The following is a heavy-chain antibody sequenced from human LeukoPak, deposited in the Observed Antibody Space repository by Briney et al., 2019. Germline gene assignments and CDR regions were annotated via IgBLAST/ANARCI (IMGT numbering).Heavy chain of an antibody. V-gene: IGHV1-46*01. Sequence: ASVKVSCKASGYTFTSYYMHWVRQAPGQGLEWMGIINPSGGSTSYAQKFQGRVTMTRDMSTSAVYMELSSLRSEDTAVYYCARDRVIVATPRYYFDYWGQGTLVTVSS. D-gene: IGHD5-12*01. CDR3: ARDRVIVATPRYYFDY. J-gene: IGHJ4*02. CDR1: GYTFTSYY. CDR2: INPSGGST.